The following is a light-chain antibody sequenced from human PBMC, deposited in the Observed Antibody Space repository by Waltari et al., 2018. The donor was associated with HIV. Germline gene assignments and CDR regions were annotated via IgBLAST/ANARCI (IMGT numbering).Light chain of an antibody. V-gene: IGKV3-15*01. J-gene: IGKJ1*01. CDR3: QQYNNWPRT. CDR1: QTIHSN. Sequence: VMTQSPATVSVSPGERVTLSCRASQTIHSNLVWYQKRAGQATRLLIYDASTRSTGIPARFSGSGSGTEFTLTINNLQSEDSAIYYCQQYNNWPRTFGQGTKVQIK. CDR2: DAS.